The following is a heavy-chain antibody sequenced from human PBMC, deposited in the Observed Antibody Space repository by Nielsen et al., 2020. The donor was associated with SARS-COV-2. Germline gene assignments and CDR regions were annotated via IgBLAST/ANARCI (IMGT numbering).Heavy chain of an antibody. V-gene: IGHV4-39*01. CDR3: ARWVWTTVVTPYYFDY. CDR2: IYYSGST. J-gene: IGHJ4*02. CDR1: GGSISSSSYY. D-gene: IGHD4-23*01. Sequence: SETLSLTCTVSGGSISSSSYYWGWIRQPPGKGLEWIGSIYYSGSTYYNPSLESRVTISVDTSKNQFSLKLSSVTAADTAVYYCARWVWTTVVTPYYFDYWGQGTLVTVSS.